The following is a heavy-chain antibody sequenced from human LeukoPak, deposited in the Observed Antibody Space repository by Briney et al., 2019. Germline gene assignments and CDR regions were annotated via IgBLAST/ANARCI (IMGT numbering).Heavy chain of an antibody. CDR1: GFTFNTYA. CDR3: TRINYDSSGYYYNY. Sequence: GGSLRLSCGASGFTFNTYAMSWVRQAPGKGLEWVSSISGSGDSTYYADSVKGRFTISRDNSKNTLYLQMNSLRAEDTAVYYCTRINYDSSGYYYNYWGQGTLVTVSS. CDR2: ISGSGDST. D-gene: IGHD3-22*01. J-gene: IGHJ4*02. V-gene: IGHV3-23*01.